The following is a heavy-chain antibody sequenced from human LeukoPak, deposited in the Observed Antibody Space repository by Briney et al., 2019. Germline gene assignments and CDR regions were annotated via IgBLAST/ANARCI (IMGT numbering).Heavy chain of an antibody. D-gene: IGHD1-26*01. J-gene: IGHJ3*02. CDR1: GYSISSGYY. V-gene: IGHV4-38-2*02. CDR2: IYHSGST. Sequence: PSETLSLTCTVSGYSISSGYYWGWIRQPPGKGLEWIGSIYHSGSTYYNPSLKSRVTISVDTSKNQFSPRLSSVTAADTAVYYCARISGSYFRGAFDIWGQGTMVTVSS. CDR3: ARISGSYFRGAFDI.